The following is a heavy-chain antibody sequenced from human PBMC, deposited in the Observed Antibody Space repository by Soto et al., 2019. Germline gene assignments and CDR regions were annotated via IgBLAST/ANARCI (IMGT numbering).Heavy chain of an antibody. CDR3: AGSLWFGEYYYGMDV. D-gene: IGHD3-10*01. J-gene: IGHJ6*02. CDR1: GGSISSSSYY. CDR2: IYYSGST. V-gene: IGHV4-39*07. Sequence: PSETLSLTCTVSGGSISSSSYYWGWIRQPPGKGLEWIGSIYYSGSTYYNPSLKSRVTISVDTSKNQFSLKLSSVTASDTAMYYCAGSLWFGEYYYGMDVWGQGTTVTVSS.